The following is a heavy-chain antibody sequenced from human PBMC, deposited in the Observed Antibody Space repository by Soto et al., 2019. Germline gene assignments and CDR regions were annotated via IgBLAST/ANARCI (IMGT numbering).Heavy chain of an antibody. J-gene: IGHJ5*02. D-gene: IGHD2-21*02. CDR2: IYYSGST. V-gene: IGHV4-31*03. CDR3: ARSSPVVTAP. CDR1: GGSISSGGYY. Sequence: QVQLQESGPGLVKPSQTLSLTCTVSGGSISSGGYYWSWIRQHPGKGLEWIGYIYYSGSTYYNPSLXSXXXIXXETSKNQFSLKLSSVTAADTAVYYCARSSPVVTAPWGQGTLVTVSS.